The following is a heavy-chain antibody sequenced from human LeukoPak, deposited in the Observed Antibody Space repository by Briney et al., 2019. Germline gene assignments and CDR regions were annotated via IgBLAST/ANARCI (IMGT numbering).Heavy chain of an antibody. CDR3: ARDLSEYSYGYRFHY. J-gene: IGHJ4*02. D-gene: IGHD5-18*01. Sequence: GGSLRLSCAASGFTFSSYAMSWVRQAPGKGLEWVANINQDGSEIHYVDSVKGRFTVSRDNAKKSLYLQMNSLRAEDSAVYYCARDLSEYSYGYRFHYWGQGTLVTVSS. CDR2: INQDGSEI. V-gene: IGHV3-7*01. CDR1: GFTFSSYA.